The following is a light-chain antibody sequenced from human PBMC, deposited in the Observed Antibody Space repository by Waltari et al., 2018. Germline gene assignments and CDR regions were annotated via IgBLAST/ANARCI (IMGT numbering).Light chain of an antibody. CDR2: GAN. V-gene: IGLV8-61*01. CDR3: LLDVDGGWV. Sequence: QTVVTQEPSFSVSPGGTVTLTCGLSSGSVSTSYYPSWYQQTPGQPPRTLIYGANARSSGVPVRVSGSILGNKAALTITGAQADDESDYYCLLDVDGGWVFGGGTKLTVL. J-gene: IGLJ3*02. CDR1: SGSVSTSYY.